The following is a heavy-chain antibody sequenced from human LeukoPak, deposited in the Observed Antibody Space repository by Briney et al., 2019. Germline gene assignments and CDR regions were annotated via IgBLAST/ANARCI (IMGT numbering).Heavy chain of an antibody. Sequence: PSETLSLTCTVSGGSISSGGYYWSWIRQHPGKGLEWIGYIYYSGSTYYNPSLKSRVTISVDTSKNQFSLKLSSVTAADTAVYYCARGDSSSWYAIDYWGQGTLVTVSS. CDR2: IYYSGST. CDR3: ARGDSSSWYAIDY. V-gene: IGHV4-31*03. CDR1: GGSISSGGYY. J-gene: IGHJ4*02. D-gene: IGHD6-13*01.